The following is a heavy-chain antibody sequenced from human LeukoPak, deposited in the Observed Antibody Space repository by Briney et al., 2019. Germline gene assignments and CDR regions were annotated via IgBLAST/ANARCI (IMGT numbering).Heavy chain of an antibody. CDR2: IIPLYNPV. D-gene: IGHD2-21*02. CDR3: AREPLGCGGDCHFDY. Sequence: SVKVSCKTSGGTFSSYAFSWMRQAPGQGLEWVGRIIPLYNPVDYTQRFQGRVTINADESTNIVYLELSSLRYDDTAVYYCAREPLGCGGDCHFDYWGQGTLVTVSS. V-gene: IGHV1-69*13. J-gene: IGHJ4*02. CDR1: GGTFSSYA.